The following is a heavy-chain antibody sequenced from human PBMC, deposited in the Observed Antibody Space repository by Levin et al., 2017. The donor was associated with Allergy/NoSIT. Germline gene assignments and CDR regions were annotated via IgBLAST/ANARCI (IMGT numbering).Heavy chain of an antibody. Sequence: SETLSLTCTVSGGSISTSSYYWGWIRQPPGKGLEWIGNIYFSGSTYYTPSLRSRVTISVDTSKNHISLRLTSVTAADTAVYYCARDEMVHEIQYYYGIDVWGQGTTVTVSS. J-gene: IGHJ6*02. CDR3: ARDEMVHEIQYYYGIDV. CDR2: IYFSGST. D-gene: IGHD2-8*01. V-gene: IGHV4-39*07. CDR1: GGSISTSSYY.